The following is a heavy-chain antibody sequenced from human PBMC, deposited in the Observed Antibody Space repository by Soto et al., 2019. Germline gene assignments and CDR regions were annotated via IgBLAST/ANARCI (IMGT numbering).Heavy chain of an antibody. CDR3: ARDITMIVVVFDAFDI. CDR1: GFTFSSYA. J-gene: IGHJ3*02. Sequence: QVQLVESGGGVVQPGRSLRLSCAASGFTFSSYAMHWVRQAPGKGLEWVAVISYDGSNKYYADSVKGRFTISRDNSKNTLYLQMNSLRAEDTAVYYCARDITMIVVVFDAFDIWGQGTMVTVSS. V-gene: IGHV3-30-3*01. CDR2: ISYDGSNK. D-gene: IGHD3-22*01.